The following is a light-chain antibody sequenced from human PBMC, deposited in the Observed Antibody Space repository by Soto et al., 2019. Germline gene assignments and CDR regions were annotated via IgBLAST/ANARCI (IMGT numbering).Light chain of an antibody. J-gene: IGKJ4*01. CDR3: QQYEKVPLT. CDR1: HDLSDY. V-gene: IGKV1-33*01. CDR2: DAS. Sequence: DVQMTQSPSSLSASVGDRVTITCQASHDLSDYLNWYQHKPGEAPKLLIYDASKLEAGVPSRFSGRGSGTDVTFSISSLQPEDIATYDCQQYEKVPLTVGGGTKVEIK.